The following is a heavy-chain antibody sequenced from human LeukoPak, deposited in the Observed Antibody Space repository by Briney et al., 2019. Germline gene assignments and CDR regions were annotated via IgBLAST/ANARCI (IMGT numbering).Heavy chain of an antibody. CDR3: ARVGCSNSYCYVRGMDY. CDR2: IYSSGST. Sequence: SETLSLTCTVSGGSMTNYYWSWIRQPAGKGLEWVGRIYSSGSTNYNPSLKSRVTISVDTSKDQFSLHLSSVTAADTAVYYCARVGCSNSYCYVRGMDYWGQGTLVTVSS. D-gene: IGHD3-10*02. CDR1: GGSMTNYY. J-gene: IGHJ4*02. V-gene: IGHV4-4*07.